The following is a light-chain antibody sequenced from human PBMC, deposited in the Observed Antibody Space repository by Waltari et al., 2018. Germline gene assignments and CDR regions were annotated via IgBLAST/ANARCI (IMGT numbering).Light chain of an antibody. CDR2: QDS. CDR3: YSTTDNNLGV. CDR1: MLPKKY. V-gene: IGLV3-27*01. Sequence: SSELTQPSSVSVSPGQTARITCSGDMLPKKYTRWFQQKPGQAPVLVLYQDSARPSGTPERFSGSSSGTTVTLTISGAQVEYEADYYCYSTTDNNLGVFGPGTRVTVL. J-gene: IGLJ1*01.